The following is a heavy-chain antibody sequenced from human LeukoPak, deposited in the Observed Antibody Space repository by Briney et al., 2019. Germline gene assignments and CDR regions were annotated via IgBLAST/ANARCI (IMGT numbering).Heavy chain of an antibody. V-gene: IGHV3-33*05. Sequence: GGSLRLSCAASGFTFSNFAMHWVRQAPGKGLEWVAFISYDDGITRYYADSVKGRFTISRDNSRNTLYLQMDSLGSEDTAVYYCARDISSNWCDSWGQGTLVTVSS. J-gene: IGHJ5*01. CDR2: ISYDDGITR. D-gene: IGHD3-9*01. CDR3: ARDISSNWCDS. CDR1: GFTFSNFA.